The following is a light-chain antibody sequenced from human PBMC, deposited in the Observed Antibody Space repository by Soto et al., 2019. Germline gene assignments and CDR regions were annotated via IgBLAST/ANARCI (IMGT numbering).Light chain of an antibody. CDR2: AAS. CDR1: QSISSY. Sequence: DIQMTQSPSSLSASVGDRVTITCRASQSISSYLNWYQQKPGKAPKLLIYAASSLQSGVPSRFRGSGSGTDFTLTISSLQPEAFATYYCQQSYSTPKWTFGQGTKVEIK. J-gene: IGKJ1*01. V-gene: IGKV1-39*01. CDR3: QQSYSTPKWT.